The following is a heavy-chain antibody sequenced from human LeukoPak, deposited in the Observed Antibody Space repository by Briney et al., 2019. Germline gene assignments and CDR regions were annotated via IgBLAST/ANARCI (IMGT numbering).Heavy chain of an antibody. Sequence: SETLSLTCTVSGDSINSLDLWSWVRQPPGKGLEWIGEMYPSGTTHSNPSVKSRVTISIDKSKNQFFLNLSSVTAADTAVYYCAGLVGRYSSGLYYYYFDYWGQGTLVTVSS. J-gene: IGHJ4*02. D-gene: IGHD3-22*01. CDR3: AGLVGRYSSGLYYYYFDY. CDR2: MYPSGTT. V-gene: IGHV4-4*02. CDR1: GDSINSLDL.